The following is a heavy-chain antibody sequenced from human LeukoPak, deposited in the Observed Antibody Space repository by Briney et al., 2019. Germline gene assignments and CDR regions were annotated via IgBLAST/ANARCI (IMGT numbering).Heavy chain of an antibody. CDR3: TTDGDYGDFDY. CDR1: GFTFSNAW. CDR2: IKSETDGGTT. D-gene: IGHD4-17*01. V-gene: IGHV3-15*07. J-gene: IGHJ4*02. Sequence: PGGSLRLSCAASGFTFSNAWMNWVRQAPGKGLEWVGRIKSETDGGTTDYAAPVKGRFTISRDDSKNTLYLQINSLKPEDTAVYYCTTDGDYGDFDYWGQGTLVTVSS.